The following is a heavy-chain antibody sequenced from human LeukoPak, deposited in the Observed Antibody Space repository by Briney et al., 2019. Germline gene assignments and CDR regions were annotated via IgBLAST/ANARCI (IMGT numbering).Heavy chain of an antibody. V-gene: IGHV4-59*01. Sequence: SETLSLTCTVSGGSISSYYWSWIRQPPGKGLEWIGYTYYSGSTNYNPSLKSRVTISVDTSKNQFSLKLSSVTAADTAVYYCARGSMVRGVKGRYYFDYWGQGTLVTVSS. CDR1: GGSISSYY. D-gene: IGHD3-10*01. CDR3: ARGSMVRGVKGRYYFDY. CDR2: TYYSGST. J-gene: IGHJ4*02.